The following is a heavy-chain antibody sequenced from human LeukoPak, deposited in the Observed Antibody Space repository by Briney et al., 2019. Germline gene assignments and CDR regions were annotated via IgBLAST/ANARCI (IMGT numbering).Heavy chain of an antibody. V-gene: IGHV3-21*01. Sequence: GGALRLSCAASGFTFSTYSMNWVRQAPGKGLEWVSSIASPVGRMYYAASLKGRITISRDNARSTLYLQMNSLRAEDTAVYYCATDGRSSGWYGFDYWGQGILVTVSS. CDR3: ATDGRSSGWYGFDY. CDR2: IASPVGRM. CDR1: GFTFSTYS. D-gene: IGHD6-19*01. J-gene: IGHJ4*02.